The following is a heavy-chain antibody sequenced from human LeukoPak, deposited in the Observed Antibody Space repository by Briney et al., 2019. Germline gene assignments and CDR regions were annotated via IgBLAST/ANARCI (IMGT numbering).Heavy chain of an antibody. CDR3: ARGRDYWTPYFDF. D-gene: IGHD3/OR15-3a*01. V-gene: IGHV1-69*01. CDR2: VIPIFGST. J-gene: IGHJ4*02. Sequence: SVKVSCKAPGGTFSSYGVSWVRQAPGQGLEWVGGVIPIFGSTIYAQKFQGRVTISADESTSTAFMDLSSLKSEDTAVYYCARGRDYWTPYFDFWGQGTLVTVSS. CDR1: GGTFSSYG.